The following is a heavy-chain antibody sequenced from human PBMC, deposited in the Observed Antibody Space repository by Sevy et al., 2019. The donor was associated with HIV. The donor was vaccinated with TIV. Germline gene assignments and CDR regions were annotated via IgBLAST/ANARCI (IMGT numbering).Heavy chain of an antibody. V-gene: IGHV3-30-3*01. CDR3: ARLFSCGGDCYYLDY. CDR1: GFTFSNYD. Sequence: GGSLRLSCAASGFTFSNYDMHWVRQAPVKGLEWVADSSHDGNYKNYADSVKVRFTISRDDFKNTLYLQMSSLRPEDTAVYFCARLFSCGGDCYYLDYWGQGALVTVSS. CDR2: SSHDGNYK. J-gene: IGHJ4*02. D-gene: IGHD2-21*02.